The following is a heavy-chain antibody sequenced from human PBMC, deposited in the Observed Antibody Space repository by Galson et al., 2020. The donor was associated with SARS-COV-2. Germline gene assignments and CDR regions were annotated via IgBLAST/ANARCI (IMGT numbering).Heavy chain of an antibody. CDR3: ARDSYSYGHD. J-gene: IGHJ4*02. V-gene: IGHV3-53*01. CDR2: IYSGGST. CDR1: GFTVSSNY. Sequence: QLGESLKISCAASGFTVSSNYMSWVRQAPGKGLEWVSVIYSGGSTYYADSVKGRFTISRDNSKNTLYLQMNSLRAEDTAVYYCARDSYSYGHDWGQGTLVTVSS. D-gene: IGHD5-18*01.